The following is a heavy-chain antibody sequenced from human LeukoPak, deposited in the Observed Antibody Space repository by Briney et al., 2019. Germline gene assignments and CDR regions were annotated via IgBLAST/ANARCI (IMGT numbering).Heavy chain of an antibody. J-gene: IGHJ4*02. CDR1: GGSFSGYY. Sequence: SETRSLTCAVYGGSFSGYYWRWSWIRQPPGKGLEWIGEINHSGSTNYNPSLESRVTISVDTSKNQFSLKLSSVTAADTAVYYCARGGFYIDYWGQGTLVTVSS. CDR3: ARGGFYIDY. CDR2: INHSGST. V-gene: IGHV4-34*01.